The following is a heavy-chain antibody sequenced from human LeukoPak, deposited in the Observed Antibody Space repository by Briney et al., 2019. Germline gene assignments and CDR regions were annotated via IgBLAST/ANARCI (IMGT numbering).Heavy chain of an antibody. CDR3: ARLTGTTSPNWFDP. CDR2: IYYSGST. CDR1: GGSISSYC. D-gene: IGHD1-20*01. V-gene: IGHV4-59*08. J-gene: IGHJ5*02. Sequence: SETLSLTCTVSGGSISSYCWSWIRQPPGKGLEWIGYIYYSGSTNYNPSLKSRVTISVDTSKNQFSLKLSSVTAADTAVYYCARLTGTTSPNWFDPWGQGTLVTVSS.